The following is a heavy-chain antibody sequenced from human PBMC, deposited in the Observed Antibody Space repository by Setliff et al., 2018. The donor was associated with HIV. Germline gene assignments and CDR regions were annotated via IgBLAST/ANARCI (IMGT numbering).Heavy chain of an antibody. CDR3: ARSLPQRSYFDY. CDR2: LDPEDGET. Sequence: ASVKVSCKASGYTFIDYYIHWVQQAPGKGLEWMGRLDPEDGETIYAQKFPGRVTMTRDTSITTAYMELSSLRSDDTAVYYCARSLPQRSYFDYWGQGTLVTVSS. CDR1: GYTFIDYY. J-gene: IGHJ4*02. V-gene: IGHV1-2*06. D-gene: IGHD1-26*01.